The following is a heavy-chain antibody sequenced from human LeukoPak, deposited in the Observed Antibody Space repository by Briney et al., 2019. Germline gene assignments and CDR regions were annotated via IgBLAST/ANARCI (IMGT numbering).Heavy chain of an antibody. V-gene: IGHV4-30-4*01. CDR2: MYYSGST. CDR1: SGSITSGDYY. D-gene: IGHD3-22*01. CDR3: ARPYYYDSRIDP. Sequence: SETLSLTCTVSSGSITSGDYYWSWIRQPPGKGLERIAYMYYSGSTYYNPSLKSRVTMSADTSKNQFSLKLSSVTAADTAVYYCARPYYYDSRIDPWGQGTLVTVSS. J-gene: IGHJ5*02.